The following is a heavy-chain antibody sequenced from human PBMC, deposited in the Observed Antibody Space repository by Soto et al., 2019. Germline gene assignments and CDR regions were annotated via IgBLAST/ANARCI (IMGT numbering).Heavy chain of an antibody. D-gene: IGHD6-25*01. Sequence: QVQLQESGPGLVKPSGTLSLTCVVSGDSISSSKWWSWVRQPPGKGLEWIGEIYHSGSTNYNPSLKSRVILSVDKSKNQFTLKLSSVTDADTAVYYCARGERQQQRDYWGQGTLVTVSS. CDR2: IYHSGST. J-gene: IGHJ4*02. V-gene: IGHV4-4*02. CDR3: ARGERQQQRDY. CDR1: GDSISSSKW.